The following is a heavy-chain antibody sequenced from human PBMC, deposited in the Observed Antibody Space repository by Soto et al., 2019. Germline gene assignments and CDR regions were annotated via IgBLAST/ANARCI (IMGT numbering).Heavy chain of an antibody. CDR1: GYDFSNYY. D-gene: IGHD6-19*01. CDR2: INPSGGNS. CDR3: ASNHSSGWYGFDF. V-gene: IGHV1-46*03. Sequence: ASVKVSCKASGYDFSNYYIYWVRQAPGQGLEWMGVINPSGGNSNYAQKFQDGITVTSDTSTTTVYMELSSLTLDDTAVYYCASNHSSGWYGFDFWGQGTLVTVSS. J-gene: IGHJ4*02.